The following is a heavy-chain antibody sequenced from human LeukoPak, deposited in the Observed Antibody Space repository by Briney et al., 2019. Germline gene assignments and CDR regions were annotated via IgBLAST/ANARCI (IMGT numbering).Heavy chain of an antibody. V-gene: IGHV1-69*05. J-gene: IGHJ5*02. Sequence: SVKVSCKASGGTFSSYAISWVRQAPGQGLEWMGGMIPIFGTANYAQKFQGRVTITTDESTSTAYMELSSLRSEDTAVYYCARGTSTVTTPGPPSWFDPWGQGTLVTVSS. CDR3: ARGTSTVTTPGPPSWFDP. CDR2: MIPIFGTA. D-gene: IGHD4-17*01. CDR1: GGTFSSYA.